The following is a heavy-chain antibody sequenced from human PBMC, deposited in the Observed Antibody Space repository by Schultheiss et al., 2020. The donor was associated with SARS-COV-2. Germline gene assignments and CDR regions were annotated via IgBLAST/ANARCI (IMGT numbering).Heavy chain of an antibody. CDR3: ARGRDGNNGDDSFDI. Sequence: SQTLSLTCPVSGGSISSGSYYWSWIRQPAGKGLEWIGRIYTSGSTDYIPSLKSRLTISVDTSKNQFSLKLSSLTAADTAVYYCARGRDGNNGDDSFDIWGQGTMVTVSS. D-gene: IGHD5-24*01. V-gene: IGHV4-61*02. CDR1: GGSISSGSYY. CDR2: IYTSGST. J-gene: IGHJ3*02.